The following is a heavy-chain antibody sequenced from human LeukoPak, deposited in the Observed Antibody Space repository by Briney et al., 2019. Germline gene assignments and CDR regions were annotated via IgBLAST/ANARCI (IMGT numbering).Heavy chain of an antibody. CDR2: ISSSSSYI. D-gene: IGHD5-18*01. V-gene: IGHV3-21*01. CDR1: GFTFSSYS. CDR3: ARDDTVTAFF. J-gene: IGHJ4*02. Sequence: GGSLRLSCAASGFTFSSYSINWVRQAPGKGLEWVSSISSSSSYIYYADSVKGRFTISRDNAKNSLYLQMNSLRAEDTAVYYCARDDTVTAFFWGQGTLVTVSS.